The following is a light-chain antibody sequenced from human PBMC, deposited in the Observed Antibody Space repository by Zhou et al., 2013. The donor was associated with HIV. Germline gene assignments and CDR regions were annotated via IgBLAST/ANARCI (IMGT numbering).Light chain of an antibody. Sequence: EIVLTQSPGTLSLSPGERATLSCRASQSVSSNYLAWYQQRPGQAPRLLIYGASFRATGIPGRFSGSGSGTDFTLTISRLEPEDFAVYYCQQYGSSPATFGQGTEVEIK. J-gene: IGKJ1*01. CDR2: GAS. V-gene: IGKV3-20*01. CDR1: QSVSSNY. CDR3: QQYGSSPAT.